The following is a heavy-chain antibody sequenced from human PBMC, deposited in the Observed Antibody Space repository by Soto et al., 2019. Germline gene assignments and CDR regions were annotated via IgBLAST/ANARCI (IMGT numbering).Heavy chain of an antibody. CDR3: ARVGYYFYMDV. D-gene: IGHD2-15*01. V-gene: IGHV4-4*02. CDR2: IHHSGST. Sequence: QVQLQESGPGLVKPSETLSLTCAVSGGSISISNWWSWVRQTPGKGLEWIGQIHHSGSTNYSPSRTSRVTIAVHASKTQGSMKMNSVTAADAAVYYCARVGYYFYMDVGGKGTTVTVSS. CDR1: GGSISISNW. J-gene: IGHJ6*03.